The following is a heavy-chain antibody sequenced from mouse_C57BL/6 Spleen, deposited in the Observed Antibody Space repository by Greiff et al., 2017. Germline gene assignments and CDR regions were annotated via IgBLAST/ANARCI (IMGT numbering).Heavy chain of an antibody. D-gene: IGHD2-3*01. CDR3: ARTFYDGYNFDY. J-gene: IGHJ2*01. V-gene: IGHV1-55*01. CDR2: IYPGSGST. CDR1: GYTFTSYW. Sequence: QVQLKQPGAELVKPGASVKMSCKASGYTFTSYWITWVKQRPGQGLEWIGDIYPGSGSTNYNEKFKSKATLTVDTSSSTAYMQLSSLTSEDSAVYYCARTFYDGYNFDYWGQGTTLTVSS.